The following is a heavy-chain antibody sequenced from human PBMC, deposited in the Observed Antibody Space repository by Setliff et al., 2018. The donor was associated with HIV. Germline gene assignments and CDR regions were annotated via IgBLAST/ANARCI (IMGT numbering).Heavy chain of an antibody. CDR1: GYTFLSYG. D-gene: IGHD3-10*01. CDR2: VDPEDGET. Sequence: ASVKVSCKASGYTFLSYGISWVRQAPGKGLEWMGRVDPEDGETIYAEKFQGRVTITADTSTDTAYMELSSLRSEDTAVYYCAKGAVRGVSWFDPWGQGTLVTVSS. J-gene: IGHJ5*02. V-gene: IGHV1-69-2*01. CDR3: AKGAVRGVSWFDP.